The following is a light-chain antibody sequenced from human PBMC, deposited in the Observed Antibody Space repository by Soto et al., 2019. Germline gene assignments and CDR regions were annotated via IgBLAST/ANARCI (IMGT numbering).Light chain of an antibody. Sequence: QSVLTPPASVSGSPGQSITISCTGTSSDVGSYNFVSWYQQLPGKAPKLMIYEVSNRPSGVSNRFSGSKSGNTASLTISGLQAEDEADYYCSSYTRSSTYDVGSGTKVTVX. V-gene: IGLV2-14*01. J-gene: IGLJ1*01. CDR1: SSDVGSYNF. CDR3: SSYTRSSTYD. CDR2: EVS.